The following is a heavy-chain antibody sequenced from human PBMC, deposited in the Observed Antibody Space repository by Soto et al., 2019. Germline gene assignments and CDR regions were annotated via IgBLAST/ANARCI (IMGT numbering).Heavy chain of an antibody. CDR1: GGTFTSYA. Sequence: QVQLVQSGAEVKKPGSSVKVSCKASGGTFTSYAITWVRQAPGQGLEWMGGIIPIFGTANYAQKFQGRVTITADESTSTAYMELSSLTSEDTAVYYCAANPSGSYLTAFDIWGQGTMVTVSS. CDR3: AANPSGSYLTAFDI. J-gene: IGHJ3*02. D-gene: IGHD1-26*01. CDR2: IIPIFGTA. V-gene: IGHV1-69*01.